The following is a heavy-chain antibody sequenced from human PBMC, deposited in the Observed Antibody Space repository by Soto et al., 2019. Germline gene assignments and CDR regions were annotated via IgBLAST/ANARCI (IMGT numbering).Heavy chain of an antibody. J-gene: IGHJ4*02. CDR3: ARLEGLATISYYFDF. D-gene: IGHD3-9*01. V-gene: IGHV4-34*01. CDR1: GGSFGGYY. Sequence: SETLSLTCAVYGGSFGGYYWSWIRQPPGKGLEWIGEIYYRGSTNYNPSLQSRVTISLDKSKSQFSLKLNSVTAADSAVYFCARLEGLATISYYFDFWGQGALVTVSS. CDR2: IYYRGST.